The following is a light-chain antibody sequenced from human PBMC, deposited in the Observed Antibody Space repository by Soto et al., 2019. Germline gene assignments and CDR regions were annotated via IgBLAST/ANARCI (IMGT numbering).Light chain of an antibody. J-gene: IGLJ1*01. CDR2: EGN. Sequence: QSVLTQPASVSGSPGQSINISCTGTSSDVGSYNLVSWYQQHPGKAPTLMIYEGNRPPSGVSNRFSGSKSGNTASLTISGLQAEDEADYYCCSYACSSTVYVFGTGTKLTVL. V-gene: IGLV2-23*01. CDR3: CSYACSSTVYV. CDR1: SSDVGSYNL.